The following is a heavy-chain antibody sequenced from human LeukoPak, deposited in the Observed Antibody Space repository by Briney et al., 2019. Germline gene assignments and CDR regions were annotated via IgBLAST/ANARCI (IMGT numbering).Heavy chain of an antibody. Sequence: SETLSLTCSVSGASISNDYGSWMPQPPGKGLEWRGYIYNIGSTKYTTSLKSRVTISRDTSRNQFSLELRSVTAADTAVYYCVRVSGTDYYYYMDVWGKGTTVTVSS. V-gene: IGHV4-59*01. D-gene: IGHD1-20*01. CDR1: GASISNDY. CDR2: IYNIGST. CDR3: VRVSGTDYYYYMDV. J-gene: IGHJ6*03.